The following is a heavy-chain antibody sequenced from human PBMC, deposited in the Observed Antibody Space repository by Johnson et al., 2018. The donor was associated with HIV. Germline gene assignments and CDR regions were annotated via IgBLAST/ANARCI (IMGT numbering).Heavy chain of an antibody. D-gene: IGHD1-26*01. V-gene: IGHV3-33*06. J-gene: IGHJ3*01. CDR1: GFTFSTYG. Sequence: QVQLVESGGGVVQPGRSLRLSCAASGFTFSTYGMHWVRQAPGKGLEWVAVMWYDGSNKYYADSVKGRFTISRDNSKNTLYLQMNSLRAEDTAVYYCAKDQGSCIWTNDAFDFWCQGTMVTVSS. CDR3: AKDQGSCIWTNDAFDF. CDR2: MWYDGSNK.